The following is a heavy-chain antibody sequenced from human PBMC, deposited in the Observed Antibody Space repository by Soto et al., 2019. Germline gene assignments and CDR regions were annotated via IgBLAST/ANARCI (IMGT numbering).Heavy chain of an antibody. CDR2: ISISGGST. V-gene: IGHV3-23*01. CDR1: GFTFSSYA. CDR3: AKRFRGSQTAGADY. J-gene: IGHJ4*02. Sequence: EVQLLESGGGLVQPGGSLRLSCAASGFTFSSYAMTWVRQAPGKGLEYVSGISISGGSTYYADSVKGRFTISRDNSKNTLYLQMNSLRAEDTAIYYCAKRFRGSQTAGADYWGQGTLVAVSS. D-gene: IGHD1-26*01.